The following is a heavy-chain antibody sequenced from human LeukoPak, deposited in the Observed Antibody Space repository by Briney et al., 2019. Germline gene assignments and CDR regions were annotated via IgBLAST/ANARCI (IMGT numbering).Heavy chain of an antibody. Sequence: SETLSLTCTVSGGSIRSYYWSWIRQPAGKGLKWIGRIYTSGSTNYNPSLKSRVTMSVDTSKNQFSLKLSSVTAADTAVYYCARALGMVRGLDAFDIWGQGTMVTVSS. J-gene: IGHJ3*02. CDR1: GGSIRSYY. V-gene: IGHV4-4*07. CDR2: IYTSGST. D-gene: IGHD3-10*01. CDR3: ARALGMVRGLDAFDI.